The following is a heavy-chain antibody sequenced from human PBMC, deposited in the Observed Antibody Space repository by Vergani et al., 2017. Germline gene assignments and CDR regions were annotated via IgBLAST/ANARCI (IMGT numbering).Heavy chain of an antibody. Sequence: QVQLVESGGGVVQPGRSLRLSCAASGFTFSSYAMHWVRQAPGKGLEWVAVISYDGSNKYYADSVKGRFTISRDNSKNTLYLQMNSLRAEDTAVYYCARDPGYCSSTSCYSLYYFDYWGQGTLVTVSS. J-gene: IGHJ4*02. CDR1: GFTFSSYA. D-gene: IGHD2-2*01. CDR3: ARDPGYCSSTSCYSLYYFDY. V-gene: IGHV3-30-3*01. CDR2: ISYDGSNK.